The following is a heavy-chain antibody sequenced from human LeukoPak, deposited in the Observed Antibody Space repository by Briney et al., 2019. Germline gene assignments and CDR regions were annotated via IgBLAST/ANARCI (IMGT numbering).Heavy chain of an antibody. V-gene: IGHV4-34*01. CDR2: INHSGST. D-gene: IGHD3-10*01. Sequence: SETLSLTCAVYGGSFSGYYWSWIRQPPGKGLEWIGEINHSGSTNYNPSLKSRVTISVDTSKNQFSLKLSSVTAADTAVYYCARAHLVLLWFGGRENWFDPWGQGTLATVSS. CDR1: GGSFSGYY. J-gene: IGHJ5*02. CDR3: ARAHLVLLWFGGRENWFDP.